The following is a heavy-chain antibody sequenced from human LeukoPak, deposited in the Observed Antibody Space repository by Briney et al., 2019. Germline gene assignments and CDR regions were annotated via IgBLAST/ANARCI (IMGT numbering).Heavy chain of an antibody. CDR1: GYTFTSYD. J-gene: IGHJ4*02. CDR3: ARGRHSSGWYVDY. D-gene: IGHD6-19*01. CDR2: MNSNSGNT. V-gene: IGHV1-8*01. Sequence: ASVKVSCKASGYTFTSYDINWVRQATGQGLEWMGWMNSNSGNTGYAQKFQGRVTMTRNTAIRTAYMELSSLRSEDTAVYYCARGRHSSGWYVDYWGQGTLVTVSS.